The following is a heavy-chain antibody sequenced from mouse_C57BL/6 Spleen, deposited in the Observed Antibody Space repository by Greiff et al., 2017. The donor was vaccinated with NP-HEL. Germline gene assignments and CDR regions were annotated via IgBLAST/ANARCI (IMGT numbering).Heavy chain of an antibody. CDR3: ARNYGYYFDY. CDR2: ISSGSSTI. J-gene: IGHJ2*01. D-gene: IGHD2-2*01. Sequence: DVKLVESGGGLVKPGGSLKLSCAASGFTFSDYGMHWVRQAPEKGLEWVAYISSGSSTIYSADTVKGRFTISRDNAKNNLFLQMTSLRSEDTAMYYCARNYGYYFDYWGQGTTLTVSS. V-gene: IGHV5-17*01. CDR1: GFTFSDYG.